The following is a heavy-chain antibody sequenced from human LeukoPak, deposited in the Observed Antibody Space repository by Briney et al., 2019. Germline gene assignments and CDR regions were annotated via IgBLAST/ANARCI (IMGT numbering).Heavy chain of an antibody. CDR1: GFTFSSYA. J-gene: IGHJ4*02. Sequence: PGGSLRLSCAASGFTFSSYAMSWVRQAPGKGLEWVSAISGSGGSTYYADSVKGRFAISRDNSKNTLYLQMNSLRAEDTAVYYCAKSRGYSGYEVAYYFDYWGQGTLVTVSS. V-gene: IGHV3-23*01. D-gene: IGHD5-12*01. CDR3: AKSRGYSGYEVAYYFDY. CDR2: ISGSGGST.